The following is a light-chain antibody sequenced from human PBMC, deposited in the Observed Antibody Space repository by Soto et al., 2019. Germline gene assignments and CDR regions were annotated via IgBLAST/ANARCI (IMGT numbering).Light chain of an antibody. CDR1: SSNIGAGYD. Sequence: QSVLTQPPSVSGAPGQRVTISCTGSSSNIGAGYDVHWYQQLPGTAPKLLIYCNSNRPSGVPDRFSGSKSGTSASLAITGLQAEAEADYSCQSYDSSLSGWVFGGGTKLTVL. V-gene: IGLV1-40*01. CDR2: CNS. CDR3: QSYDSSLSGWV. J-gene: IGLJ3*02.